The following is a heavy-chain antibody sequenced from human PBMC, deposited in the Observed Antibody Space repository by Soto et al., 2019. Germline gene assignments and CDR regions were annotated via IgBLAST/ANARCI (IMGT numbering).Heavy chain of an antibody. Sequence: SETLSLTCTVSGGSISSGGYYWSWIRQHPGKGLEWIGYIYYSGSTYYNPSLKGRVTISVDTSKNQFSLKLSSVTAADTAVYYCARVLLRRGHYYMDVWGKGTTVTVSS. D-gene: IGHD1-26*01. CDR1: GGSISSGGYY. CDR2: IYYSGST. J-gene: IGHJ6*03. CDR3: ARVLLRRGHYYMDV. V-gene: IGHV4-31*03.